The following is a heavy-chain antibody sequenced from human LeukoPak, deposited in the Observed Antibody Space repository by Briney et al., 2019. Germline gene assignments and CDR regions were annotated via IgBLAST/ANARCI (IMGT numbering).Heavy chain of an antibody. D-gene: IGHD2-21*01. CDR3: ARDDCGDTCYPGGY. Sequence: ASVKVSCNASGYIFTKYVVHWVRQAPGQRPEWRGWSKAGSGETKYSQKFQDRLTITRDTSATTVYMELSSLTSEDTALYYCARDDCGDTCYPGGYWGQGTLVPVSS. V-gene: IGHV1-3*01. J-gene: IGHJ4*02. CDR1: GYIFTKYV. CDR2: SKAGSGET.